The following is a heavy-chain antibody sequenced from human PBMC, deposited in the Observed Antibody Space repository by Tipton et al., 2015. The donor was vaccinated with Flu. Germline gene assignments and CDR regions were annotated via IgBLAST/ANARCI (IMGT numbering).Heavy chain of an antibody. J-gene: IGHJ3*02. CDR1: GGSISSHY. CDR2: IYYSGSI. Sequence: TLSLTCTVSGGSISSHYWSWIRQPPGKGLEWIGYIYYSGSISYNPSLKSRVTISVDTSKSQFSLKLSSVTAADTAVYYCARLSLSFNAFDIWGQGTTVIVSS. D-gene: IGHD2/OR15-2a*01. CDR3: ARLSLSFNAFDI. V-gene: IGHV4-59*11.